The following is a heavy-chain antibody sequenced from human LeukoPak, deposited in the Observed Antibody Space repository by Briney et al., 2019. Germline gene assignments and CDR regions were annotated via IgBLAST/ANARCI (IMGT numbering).Heavy chain of an antibody. CDR3: ARDSRGGGFKIFGVVTNYYYYYMDV. D-gene: IGHD3-3*01. CDR2: IYHSGST. J-gene: IGHJ6*03. CDR1: GYSISSGYY. V-gene: IGHV4-38-2*02. Sequence: SETLSLTCAVSGYSISSGYYWGWIRQPPGKGLEWIGSIYHSGSTYYNPSLKSRVTISVDTSKNQFSLKLSSVTAADTAVYYCARDSRGGGFKIFGVVTNYYYYYMDVWGKGSTVTVSS.